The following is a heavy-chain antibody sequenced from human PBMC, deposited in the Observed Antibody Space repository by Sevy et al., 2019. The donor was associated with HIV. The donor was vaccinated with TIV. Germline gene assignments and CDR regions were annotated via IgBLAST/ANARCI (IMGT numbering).Heavy chain of an antibody. Sequence: GGSLRLSCAASGFTFNMYWMTWVRQAPGKGLEWVANIKEDGSESNYLDSVKGRFTISRDNAKESLYLQINSLRAEDTAVYYCARHCSGGSCYSLLPHYYYGMDVWGQGTTVTVSS. J-gene: IGHJ6*02. V-gene: IGHV3-7*01. CDR1: GFTFNMYW. CDR3: ARHCSGGSCYSLLPHYYYGMDV. D-gene: IGHD2-15*01. CDR2: IKEDGSES.